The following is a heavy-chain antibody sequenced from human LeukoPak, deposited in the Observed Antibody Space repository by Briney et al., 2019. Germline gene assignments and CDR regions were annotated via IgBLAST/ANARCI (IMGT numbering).Heavy chain of an antibody. D-gene: IGHD6-13*01. CDR1: GYTFTGYY. CDR2: INPNSGGT. V-gene: IGHV1-2*02. J-gene: IGHJ4*02. Sequence: ASVKVSCKASGYTFTGYYMHWVRQAPGQGLEWMGWINPNSGGTNYAQKLQGRVTMTTDTSTSTAYMELRSLRSDDTAVYYCARDSSSWSYFDYWGQGTLVTVSS. CDR3: ARDSSSWSYFDY.